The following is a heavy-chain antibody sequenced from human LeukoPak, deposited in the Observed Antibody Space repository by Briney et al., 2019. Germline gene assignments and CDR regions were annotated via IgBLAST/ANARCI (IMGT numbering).Heavy chain of an antibody. V-gene: IGHV4-59*01. D-gene: IGHD3-10*01. CDR3: ARDRRSGGGFDY. J-gene: IGHJ4*02. Sequence: SETLSLTCTVSGGSISGDYWSWIRQAPGKGLEWIAYIYYSGSTNYNPSLKSRVTISVDTSKNQFSLKLTSVTATDTAVYYCARDRRSGGGFDYWGQGTLVTVSS. CDR1: GGSISGDY. CDR2: IYYSGST.